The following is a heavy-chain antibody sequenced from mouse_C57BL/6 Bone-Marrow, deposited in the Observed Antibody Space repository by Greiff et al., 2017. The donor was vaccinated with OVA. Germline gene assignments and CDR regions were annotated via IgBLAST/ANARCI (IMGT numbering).Heavy chain of an antibody. Sequence: QVQLQQPGAELVMPGASVKLSCKASGYTFTSYWMHWVKQRPGQGLEWIGEIDPSDSYTNYNQKFKGKSTLTVDKSSSTAYMQLSSLTSEDSAVYYCEREGYYFDYWGQGTTLTVSS. V-gene: IGHV1-69*01. J-gene: IGHJ2*01. CDR3: EREGYYFDY. CDR1: GYTFTSYW. CDR2: IDPSDSYT.